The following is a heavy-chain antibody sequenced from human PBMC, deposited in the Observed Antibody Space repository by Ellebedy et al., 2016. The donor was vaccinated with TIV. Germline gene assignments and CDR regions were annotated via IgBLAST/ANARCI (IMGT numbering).Heavy chain of an antibody. CDR3: ARSPDPYYDSGSYDM. CDR2: INTRNGAP. J-gene: IGHJ1*01. Sequence: AASVKVSCKASGYAFATYAINWVRQAPGKGPEWVGWINTRNGAPTYAQGFVGRFVFSLDNSVSTTYLQINSLQSEDTAVYYCARSPDPYYDSGSYDMWGQGTLVTVS. CDR1: GYAFATYA. V-gene: IGHV7-4-1*02. D-gene: IGHD3-10*01.